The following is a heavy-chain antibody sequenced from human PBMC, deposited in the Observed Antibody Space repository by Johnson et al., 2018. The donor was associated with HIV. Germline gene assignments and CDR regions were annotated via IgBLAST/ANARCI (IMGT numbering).Heavy chain of an antibody. CDR3: ARSDSGYDAFDI. Sequence: QVQLVESGGGVVQPGGSLRLTCAASGFTFSMSAMHWVRQAPGKGLEWVTFIHYDGSNKYYADSVKGRFTISRDNSKNTLHLQMNNVRAEDTAIYYCARSDSGYDAFDIWDQGTMVSVSS. CDR1: GFTFSMSA. D-gene: IGHD5-12*01. CDR2: IHYDGSNK. J-gene: IGHJ3*02. V-gene: IGHV3-30*02.